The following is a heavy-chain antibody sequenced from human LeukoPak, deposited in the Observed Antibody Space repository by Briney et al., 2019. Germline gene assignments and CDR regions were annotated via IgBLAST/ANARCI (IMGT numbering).Heavy chain of an antibody. CDR1: GYSFTTYW. J-gene: IGHJ4*02. V-gene: IGHV5-51*01. CDR3: ARRQGCSSTSCPPDS. D-gene: IGHD2-2*01. Sequence: GESLKISCRGSGYSFTTYWIGWVRQMPGKGLEWMGIIDPGDSDTRYSPSCQGHVTMSADKSINTAYLQWSSLKASDTAMYYCARRQGCSSTSCPPDSWGQGTLVTVSS. CDR2: IDPGDSDT.